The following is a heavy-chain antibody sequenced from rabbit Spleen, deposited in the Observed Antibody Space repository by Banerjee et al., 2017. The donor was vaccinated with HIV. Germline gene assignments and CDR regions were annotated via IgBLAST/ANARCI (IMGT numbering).Heavy chain of an antibody. Sequence: QEQLVVSGGGLVQPGGSLKLSCKASGFDFSSYGVSWVRQAPGKGPEWIAYIDPVFGNTYYASWVNGRFTISRHNAQNTLYLQLNSLTAADTATYFCVRDKASISGDYGPWYFDLWGPGTLVTVS. CDR2: IDPVFGNT. CDR1: GFDFSSYG. V-gene: IGHV1S47*01. CDR3: VRDKASISGDYGPWYFDL. J-gene: IGHJ4*01. D-gene: IGHD1-1*01.